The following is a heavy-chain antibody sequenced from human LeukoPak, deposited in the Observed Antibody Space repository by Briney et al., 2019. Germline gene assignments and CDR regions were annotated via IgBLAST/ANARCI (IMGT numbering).Heavy chain of an antibody. Sequence: GGSLRLSCAASGFTFSDYYMSWIRQAPGKGLEWVSYISSSGSTIYYADSVKGRFTISRDNAKNSLYLQTNSLRAEDTAVYYCARDQVAGAADAFDIWGQGTMVTVSS. CDR2: ISSSGSTI. CDR3: ARDQVAGAADAFDI. J-gene: IGHJ3*02. V-gene: IGHV3-11*01. D-gene: IGHD6-19*01. CDR1: GFTFSDYY.